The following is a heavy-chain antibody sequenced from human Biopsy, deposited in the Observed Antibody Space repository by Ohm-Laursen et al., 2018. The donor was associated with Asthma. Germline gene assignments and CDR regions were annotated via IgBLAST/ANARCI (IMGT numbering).Heavy chain of an antibody. V-gene: IGHV3-53*01. J-gene: IGHJ3*01. CDR2: IYSGGTS. CDR1: GFTVSRDH. Sequence: SLRLSCAAPGFTVSRDHMFWVRQAPGKGLEWVSVIYSGGTSHTADPAKGRFTISRDDSKNTLYLQMSSLRAEDTAVYYCVKDTYEDDYGYYTFDVWGQGTMVTVSS. D-gene: IGHD3-22*01. CDR3: VKDTYEDDYGYYTFDV.